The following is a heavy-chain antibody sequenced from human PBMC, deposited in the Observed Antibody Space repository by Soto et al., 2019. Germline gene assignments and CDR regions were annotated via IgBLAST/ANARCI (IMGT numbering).Heavy chain of an antibody. CDR2: ISGSGGST. Sequence: GGSLRLSCAASGFTFSSYAMSWVRQAPGKGLEWVSAISGSGGSTYYADSVKGRFTISRDNSKNTLYLQMNSLRAEDTAVYYCAKANLITMLVVVITDYYYYGMDVWGQGTTVTVS. CDR3: AKANLITMLVVVITDYYYYGMDV. D-gene: IGHD3-22*01. V-gene: IGHV3-23*01. CDR1: GFTFSSYA. J-gene: IGHJ6*02.